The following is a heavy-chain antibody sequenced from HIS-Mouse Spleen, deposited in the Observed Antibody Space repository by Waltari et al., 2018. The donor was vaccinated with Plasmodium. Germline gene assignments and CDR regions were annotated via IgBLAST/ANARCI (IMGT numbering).Heavy chain of an antibody. V-gene: IGHV3-13*01. D-gene: IGHD6-6*01. J-gene: IGHJ4*02. CDR1: GFTFSSYD. Sequence: EVQLVESGGGLVQPGGSLRLSCAASGFTFSSYDMHCVRQATGKGRGWVAGICNAGDTYYPGSVKGRFTIYRERAKNSLYLQMNSLRDGDTAVYYCARGPTYSSSYYFDYWGQGTLVTVSS. CDR3: ARGPTYSSSYYFDY. CDR2: ICNAGDT.